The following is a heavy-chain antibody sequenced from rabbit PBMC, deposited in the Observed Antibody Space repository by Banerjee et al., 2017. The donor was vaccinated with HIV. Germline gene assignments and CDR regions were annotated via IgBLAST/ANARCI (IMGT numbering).Heavy chain of an antibody. D-gene: IGHD1-1*01. J-gene: IGHJ6*01. CDR3: ARAGADIDYYLTRLDL. V-gene: IGHV1S45*01. CDR2: IYAGISGTT. Sequence: EQLEESGRDLVKPEGSLTLTCTASGFSFSSRYWICWIRRAPGKGLEWIACIYAGISGTTYYASWAKGRFTISKTSSTTVTLQMTSLTAADTATYFCARAGADIDYYLTRLDLWGPGTLVTVS. CDR1: GFSFSSRYW.